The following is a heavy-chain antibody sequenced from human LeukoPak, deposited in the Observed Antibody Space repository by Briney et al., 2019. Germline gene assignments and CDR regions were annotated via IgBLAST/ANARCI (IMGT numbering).Heavy chain of an antibody. D-gene: IGHD3-9*01. J-gene: IGHJ3*02. CDR3: AREGLRYFDWLLPVHDAFDI. CDR1: GGSFSGYY. V-gene: IGHV4-34*01. CDR2: INHSGST. Sequence: PSETLSLTCADYGGSFSGYYWSWIRQPPGKGLEWIGEINHSGSTNYNPSLKSRVTISVDTSKNQFSLKLSSVTAADTAVYYCAREGLRYFDWLLPVHDAFDIWGQGTMVTVSS.